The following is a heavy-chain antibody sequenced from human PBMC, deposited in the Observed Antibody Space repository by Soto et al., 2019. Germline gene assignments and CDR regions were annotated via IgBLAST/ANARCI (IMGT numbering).Heavy chain of an antibody. CDR3: AKDLGPPRGSYPDS. CDR1: GFTFSSYG. Sequence: QEQLVESGGGVVQPGRSLRLSCVASGFTFSSYGMHWVRQTPSKGLEWVSVISYDGSHTHYPDSVRGRSTVSRDNSKSTVYLQMNTLRPDDTAVYYCAKDLGPPRGSYPDSWGPGTLVTVSS. D-gene: IGHD1-26*01. CDR2: ISYDGSHT. J-gene: IGHJ4*02. V-gene: IGHV3-30*18.